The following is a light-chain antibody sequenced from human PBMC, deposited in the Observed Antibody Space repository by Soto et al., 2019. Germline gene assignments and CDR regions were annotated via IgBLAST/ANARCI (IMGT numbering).Light chain of an antibody. J-gene: IGKJ1*01. Sequence: DIQMTQSPSTLSASVGDRVTITCRASQNIKSHLAWYRQKPGKAPKLLIYTASSLQSGVPSRFSGSGSGTEFTLTISSLQPDDFATFYCQQYDLYSAFGQGTKVEIK. V-gene: IGKV1-5*03. CDR3: QQYDLYSA. CDR2: TAS. CDR1: QNIKSH.